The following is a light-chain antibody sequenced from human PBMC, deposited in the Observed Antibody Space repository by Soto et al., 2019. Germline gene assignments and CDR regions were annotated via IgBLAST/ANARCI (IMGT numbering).Light chain of an antibody. J-gene: IGKJ1*01. Sequence: DIVMTQSPDSLAVSLGERATINCKSSQSVLYSSSNKNYLAWYQQKPGQPPKLLIYWASTRESGVPDRFSGSGYGTDFTLTISSLQAEDVAVYYCQQYYSTPQTFGQGTKVAIK. CDR1: QSVLYSSSNKNY. V-gene: IGKV4-1*01. CDR3: QQYYSTPQT. CDR2: WAS.